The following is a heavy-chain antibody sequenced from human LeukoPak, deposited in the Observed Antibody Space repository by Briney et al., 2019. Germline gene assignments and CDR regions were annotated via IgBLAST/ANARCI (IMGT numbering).Heavy chain of an antibody. CDR2: INHSGST. CDR3: ARVSTRKRRTYGMDV. J-gene: IGHJ6*04. CDR1: GGSFSGYY. D-gene: IGHD1-1*01. V-gene: IGHV4-34*01. Sequence: SETLPLTCAVYGGSFSGYYRSWIRQPPGKGLEWIGEINHSGSTNYNPSLKSRVTISVDTSKNQFSLKLSSVTAADTAVYYCARVSTRKRRTYGMDVWGKGTTVTVSS.